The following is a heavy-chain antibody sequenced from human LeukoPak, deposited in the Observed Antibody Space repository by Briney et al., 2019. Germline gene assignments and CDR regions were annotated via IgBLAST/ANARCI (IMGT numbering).Heavy chain of an antibody. Sequence: ASVKVSCKASGYTLTKNHLYWVRQAPGQGLEWMGWIDPKSGGTNFAQNFQGRRTMTTDTSINTAYMELTRLTSDDTTVYYCARELGINSFDVWGQGTMVTVSS. D-gene: IGHD7-27*01. V-gene: IGHV1-2*02. CDR3: ARELGINSFDV. CDR2: IDPKSGGT. J-gene: IGHJ3*01. CDR1: GYTLTKNH.